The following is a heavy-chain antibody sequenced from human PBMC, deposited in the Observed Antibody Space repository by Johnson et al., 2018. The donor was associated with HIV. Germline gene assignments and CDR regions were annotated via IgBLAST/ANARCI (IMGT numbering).Heavy chain of an antibody. CDR2: IGTAGDT. J-gene: IGHJ3*02. D-gene: IGHD1-26*01. CDR1: GFTFSTHD. CDR3: AKERDSGSYFDAFDI. Sequence: VQLVESGGGLVQPGGSLRLSCAASGFTFSTHDMHWVRQASGKGLEWVSAIGTAGDTYYPGSVKGRFTISRENAKNSLYLQMNSLRVGDTAVYYCAKERDSGSYFDAFDIWGQGTMVTVSS. V-gene: IGHV3-13*01.